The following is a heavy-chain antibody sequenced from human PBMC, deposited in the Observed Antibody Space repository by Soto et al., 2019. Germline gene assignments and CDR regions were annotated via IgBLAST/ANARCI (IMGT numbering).Heavy chain of an antibody. CDR1: GGSISSYY. J-gene: IGHJ6*02. V-gene: IGHV4-59*01. CDR3: ARDLWGYCGADCYPLDV. CDR2: MYNTGST. D-gene: IGHD2-21*02. Sequence: SETLSLTCTVSGGSISSYYLSWIRQPPGKGLEWIGYMYNTGSTIYNPSLKSRVTISVDTSKNQFSLKLNSVTAADTAVYYCARDLWGYCGADCYPLDVWGQGTTVTVSS.